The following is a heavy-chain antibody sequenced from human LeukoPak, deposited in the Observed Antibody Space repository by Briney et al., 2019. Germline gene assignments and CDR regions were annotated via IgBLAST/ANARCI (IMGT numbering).Heavy chain of an antibody. CDR3: ARESITGHRDFDY. V-gene: IGHV3-48*01. CDR1: GFTFSSYS. D-gene: IGHD1-20*01. Sequence: GGSLRLSCAASGFTFSSYSMNWVRQAPGKGLEWVSYISSGSRTIYYADSVKGRFTVSRDNAKNSLYLQMNSLRAEDTAVYHSARESITGHRDFDYWGQGTLVTVSS. CDR2: ISSGSRTI. J-gene: IGHJ4*02.